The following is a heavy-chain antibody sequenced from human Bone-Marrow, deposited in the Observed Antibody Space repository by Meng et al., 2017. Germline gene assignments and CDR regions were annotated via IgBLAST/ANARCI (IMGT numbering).Heavy chain of an antibody. D-gene: IGHD5-24*01. CDR3: AVSYDGYNYYFDY. CDR1: GFTFSSYA. J-gene: IGHJ4*02. CDR2: ISSSSSYI. Sequence: GESLKISCAASGFTFSSYAMSWVRQAPGKGLEWVSSISSSSSYIYYADSVKGRFTISRDNAKNSLYLQMNSLRAEDTAVYYCAVSYDGYNYYFDYWGQGTLVTVSS. V-gene: IGHV3-21*01.